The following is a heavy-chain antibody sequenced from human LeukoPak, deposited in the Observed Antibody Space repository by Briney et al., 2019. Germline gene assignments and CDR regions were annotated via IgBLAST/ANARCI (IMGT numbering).Heavy chain of an antibody. Sequence: GESLKISCKGSGYSFTSYWISWVRQMPGKGLEWMGRIDPSDAYTNYCPSFQGHVTISSDKSIKTAYLQRSSLKASDTAMYYCARHEGYSSSARVYWGQGTLVTVSS. V-gene: IGHV5-10-1*01. CDR1: GYSFTSYW. CDR2: IDPSDAYT. D-gene: IGHD6-13*01. CDR3: ARHEGYSSSARVY. J-gene: IGHJ4*02.